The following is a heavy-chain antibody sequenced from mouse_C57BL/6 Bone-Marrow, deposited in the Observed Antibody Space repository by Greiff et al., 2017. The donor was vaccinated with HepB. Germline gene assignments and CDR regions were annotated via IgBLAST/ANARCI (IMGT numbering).Heavy chain of an antibody. CDR2: IDPNSGGT. CDR1: GYTFTSYW. D-gene: IGHD2-2*01. J-gene: IGHJ2*01. Sequence: QVQLQQPGAELVKPGASVKLSCKASGYTFTSYWMHWVKQRPGQGLEWIGRIDPNSGGTKYNEKFKSKATLTVDKPSSTAYMQLSSLTSEDSAVYDCARRSGMVTTGYYFDYWGQGTTLTVSS. V-gene: IGHV1-72*01. CDR3: ARRSGMVTTGYYFDY.